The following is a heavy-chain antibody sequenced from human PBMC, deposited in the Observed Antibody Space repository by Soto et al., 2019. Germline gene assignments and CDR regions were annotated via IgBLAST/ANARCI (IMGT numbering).Heavy chain of an antibody. CDR3: AKANYDFWSGYYKGEGMDV. D-gene: IGHD3-3*01. CDR2: IIPIFGTA. J-gene: IGHJ6*02. V-gene: IGHV1-69*06. Sequence: QVQLVQSGAEVKKPGSSVKVSCKASGGTFSSYAISWVRQAPGQGLEWMGGIIPIFGTANYAQKFQGRVTITADKSTSTAYMELSSLRSKDTAVYYCAKANYDFWSGYYKGEGMDVWGQGTTVTVSS. CDR1: GGTFSSYA.